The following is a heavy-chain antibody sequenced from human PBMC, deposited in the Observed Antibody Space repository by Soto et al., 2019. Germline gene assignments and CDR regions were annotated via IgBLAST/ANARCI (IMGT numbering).Heavy chain of an antibody. CDR3: AREAAAGYLNWFDP. CDR1: GFTFSSYS. J-gene: IGHJ5*02. V-gene: IGHV3-48*02. Sequence: EVQLVESGGGLVQPGGSLRLSCAASGFTFSSYSMNWVRQAPGKGLEWVSYISSSSSTIYYADSVKGRFTISRDNGKNSLYLQMNILRDEDTAVYYCAREAAAGYLNWFDPWGQGTLVTVSA. D-gene: IGHD6-13*01. CDR2: ISSSSSTI.